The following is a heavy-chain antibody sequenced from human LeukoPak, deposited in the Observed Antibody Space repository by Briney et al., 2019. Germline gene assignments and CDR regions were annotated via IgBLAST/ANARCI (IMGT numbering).Heavy chain of an antibody. V-gene: IGHV4-61*02. CDR2: IYSSGST. D-gene: IGHD6-13*01. CDR1: GGSISSGRYY. J-gene: IGHJ6*02. Sequence: SQTLSLTCTVSGGSISSGRYYWSWIRQPAGKGLEWIGRIYSSGSTNYNPSLKSRVIISVDTSKNQFSLNLSSVTAADTAVYYCARDANGIAAAGPWGGMDVWGQGTTVTVSS. CDR3: ARDANGIAAAGPWGGMDV.